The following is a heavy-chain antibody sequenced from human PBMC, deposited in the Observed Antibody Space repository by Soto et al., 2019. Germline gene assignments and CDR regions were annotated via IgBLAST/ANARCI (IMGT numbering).Heavy chain of an antibody. CDR2: IIPIFGTA. CDR1: GGTFSSYA. J-gene: IGHJ6*02. V-gene: IGHV1-69*13. CDR3: ARDLVPAGNYYYCGMDV. Sequence: SVKVSCKASGGTFSSYAISWVRQAPGQGLEWMGGIIPIFGTANYAQKFQGRVTITADESTSTAYMELSSLRSEDTAVYYCARDLVPAGNYYYCGMDVWGQGTTVTVSS. D-gene: IGHD2-2*01.